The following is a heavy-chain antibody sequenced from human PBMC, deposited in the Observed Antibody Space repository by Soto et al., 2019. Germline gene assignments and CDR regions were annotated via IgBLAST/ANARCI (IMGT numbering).Heavy chain of an antibody. CDR3: ARGDLDELVGCAFDI. Sequence: PSETLSLTCTVSGGSISSYYWSWIRQPPGKGLEWIGYIYYSGSTNYNHSLKSRVTISVDTSKNQFSLKLSSVTDADTAVYYCARGDLDELVGCAFDIWRPGTMVTVSS. V-gene: IGHV4-59*08. D-gene: IGHD1-1*01. CDR2: IYYSGST. CDR1: GGSISSYY. J-gene: IGHJ3*02.